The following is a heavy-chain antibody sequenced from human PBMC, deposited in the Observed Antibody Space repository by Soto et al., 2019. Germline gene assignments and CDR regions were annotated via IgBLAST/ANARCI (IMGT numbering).Heavy chain of an antibody. D-gene: IGHD1-26*01. CDR2: IYHSGST. CDR3: ARDHRRFGGSYYSSYFDD. V-gene: IGHV4-4*02. Sequence: QVQLQESGPGRVKPSGTLSLTCAVSGGSISSSNWWSWFRQPPGKGLEGIGEIYHSGSTNYIPSLKSRVTISVDKAKNQFSLKLSSVTAADTAVYYCARDHRRFGGSYYSSYFDDWGQGTLVTVSS. J-gene: IGHJ4*02. CDR1: GGSISSSNW.